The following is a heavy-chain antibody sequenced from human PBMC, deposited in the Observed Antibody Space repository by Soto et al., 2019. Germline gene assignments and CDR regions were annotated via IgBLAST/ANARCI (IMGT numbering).Heavy chain of an antibody. V-gene: IGHV3-7*05. CDR3: ARESGIYDSSGYYYGSAFDI. Sequence: GGSLRLPSAASEVTFSSYWRSRIRQDQRKGLEWVANIKQDGSEKYYVDSVKGRFTISRDNAKNSLYLQMNSLRAEDTAVYYCARESGIYDSSGYYYGSAFDIWGQGTMVTVSS. J-gene: IGHJ3*02. CDR1: EVTFSSYW. D-gene: IGHD3-22*01. CDR2: IKQDGSEK.